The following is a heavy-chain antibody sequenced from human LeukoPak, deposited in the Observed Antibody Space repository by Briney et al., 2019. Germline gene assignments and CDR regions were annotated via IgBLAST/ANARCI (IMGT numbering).Heavy chain of an antibody. CDR1: GFTFSNYW. Sequence: PGGSLRLSCAASGFTFSNYWMHWVRQAPGKGLVWVSRINSDGRSTNYADSVKGRFTIPRDNAKNTLYLQMNSLRAEDTAVYYCARGADSGYSSDNWGQGTLVSVSS. D-gene: IGHD3-9*01. CDR3: ARGADSGYSSDN. V-gene: IGHV3-74*01. CDR2: INSDGRST. J-gene: IGHJ4*02.